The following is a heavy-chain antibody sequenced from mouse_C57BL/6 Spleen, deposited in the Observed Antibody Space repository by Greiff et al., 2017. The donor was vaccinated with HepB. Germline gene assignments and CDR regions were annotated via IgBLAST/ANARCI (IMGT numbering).Heavy chain of an antibody. J-gene: IGHJ2*01. CDR1: GYAFSSSW. CDR2: IYPGDGDT. CDR3: ARFGGYYSFDY. D-gene: IGHD2-3*01. Sequence: QVQLQQSGPELVKPGASVKISCKASGYAFSSSWMNWVKQRPGKGLEWIGRIYPGDGDTNYNGKFKGKATLTADKSSSTAYMQLSSLTSEDSAVYFCARFGGYYSFDYWGQGTTLTVSS. V-gene: IGHV1-82*01.